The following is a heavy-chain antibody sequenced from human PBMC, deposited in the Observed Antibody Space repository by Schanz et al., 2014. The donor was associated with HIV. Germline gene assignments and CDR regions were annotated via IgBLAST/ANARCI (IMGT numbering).Heavy chain of an antibody. CDR1: GFTFSSYW. Sequence: EVQLVESGGGLVQPGGSLRLSCAASGFTFSSYWMHWVRQAPGKGLVRVSRIKRDGSSTSYADSVKGRFTISRDNAKNTLYLQMNSLRAEDTAVYYCASLETGATYYYYYYMDVWGQGTTVTVSS. CDR3: ASLETGATYYYYYYMDV. D-gene: IGHD7-27*01. V-gene: IGHV3-74*01. CDR2: IKRDGSST. J-gene: IGHJ6*02.